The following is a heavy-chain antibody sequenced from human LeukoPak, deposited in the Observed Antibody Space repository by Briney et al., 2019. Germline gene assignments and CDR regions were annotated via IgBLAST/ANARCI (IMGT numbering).Heavy chain of an antibody. CDR3: ARTSIAAAGTYYSDY. V-gene: IGHV4-59*08. J-gene: IGHJ4*02. CDR1: GCTISSYY. Sequence: SETLSLTCTVSGCTISSYYWSWMRQPQGQGLEWMGNIYYSGSTNYNPSLKSRVTISVDTSKNQFSLKLSSVTAADTAVYYCARTSIAAAGTYYSDYWGQGTLVTVSS. CDR2: IYYSGST. D-gene: IGHD6-13*01.